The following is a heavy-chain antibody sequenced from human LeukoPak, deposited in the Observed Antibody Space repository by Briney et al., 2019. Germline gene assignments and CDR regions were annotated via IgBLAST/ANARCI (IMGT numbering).Heavy chain of an antibody. D-gene: IGHD3-10*01. CDR1: GFTFSSYE. CDR3: TTPEIHAGSPYTTGMDV. CDR2: IKSKTDGGTT. J-gene: IGHJ6*03. V-gene: IGHV3-15*01. Sequence: GGSLRLSCAASGFTFSSYEMNWVRQAPGKGLEWVGRIKSKTDGGTTDYAAPVKGRFTISRDDSKNTLYLQMNSLKTEDTAVYYCTTPEIHAGSPYTTGMDVWGKGTTVTISS.